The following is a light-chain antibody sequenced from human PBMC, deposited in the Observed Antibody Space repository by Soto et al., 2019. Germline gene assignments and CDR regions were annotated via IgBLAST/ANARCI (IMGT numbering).Light chain of an antibody. CDR3: QQSYTTPRK. CDR1: QSISTF. J-gene: IGKJ1*01. CDR2: AAS. V-gene: IGKV1-39*01. Sequence: DIQMTQSPSSLSASVGDRVSVTCRASQSISTFLNWYQQRPGEAPKLLIYAASSLQSGVPSRFSGSGSGADFTLTIGSLQPEDFATYYCQQSYTTPRKFGQGTTVEVK.